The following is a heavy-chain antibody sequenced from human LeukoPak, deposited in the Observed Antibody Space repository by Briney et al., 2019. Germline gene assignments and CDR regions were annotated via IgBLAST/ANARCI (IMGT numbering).Heavy chain of an antibody. Sequence: SETLSLTCNVSGASMSNYYWVWIRQPPGKGLEWIGSIYHSGTTYSGSTNYNPSLKSRVTISVDTSKNQFSLKLSSVTAADTAVYYCARMAYSSSSGYFDYWGQGTLVSVSS. V-gene: IGHV4-59*01. D-gene: IGHD6-6*01. J-gene: IGHJ4*02. CDR2: IYHSGTTYSGST. CDR1: GASMSNYY. CDR3: ARMAYSSSSGYFDY.